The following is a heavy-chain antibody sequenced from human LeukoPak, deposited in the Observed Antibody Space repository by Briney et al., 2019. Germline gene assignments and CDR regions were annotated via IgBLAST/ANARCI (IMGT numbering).Heavy chain of an antibody. Sequence: GGSLRLSCAASGFTFSSYWMSWVRQAPGKGLGWVANIKQDGSENYYVDSVKGRFTISRDNAKNSLYLQMNSLRAEDTAVYYCARDEGSGSQDYWGQGTLVIASS. J-gene: IGHJ4*02. D-gene: IGHD3-10*01. CDR1: GFTFSSYW. CDR3: ARDEGSGSQDY. V-gene: IGHV3-7*01. CDR2: IKQDGSEN.